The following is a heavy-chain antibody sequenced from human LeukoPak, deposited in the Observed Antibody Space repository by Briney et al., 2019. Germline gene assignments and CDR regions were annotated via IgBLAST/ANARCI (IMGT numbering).Heavy chain of an antibody. CDR2: INHNGHT. CDR1: GGPFCGILY. CDR3: FNVYVDPLSDC. J-gene: IGHJ4*02. Sequence: SSETLSHTRAVYGGPFCGILYRNWIRQPPGKGPEWIGEINHNGHTKSNPSLKSRLTISVDPSKNQFSLRLSSVTAADTAVYYCFNVYVDPLSDCWGQGTLVSVSS. D-gene: IGHD5/OR15-5a*01. V-gene: IGHV4-34*01.